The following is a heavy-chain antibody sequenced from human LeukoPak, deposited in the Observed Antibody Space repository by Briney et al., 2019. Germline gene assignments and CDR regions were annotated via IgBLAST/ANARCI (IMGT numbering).Heavy chain of an antibody. Sequence: PSETLSLTCTVSGGSISSYYWSWIRQPPGKGLEWIGYIYYSGSTNYNPSLKSRVTISVDTSKNQFSLELSSVTAADTAVYYCARTHRGYMDVWGKGTTVTVSS. CDR2: IYYSGST. J-gene: IGHJ6*03. V-gene: IGHV4-59*01. CDR3: ARTHRGYMDV. CDR1: GGSISSYY.